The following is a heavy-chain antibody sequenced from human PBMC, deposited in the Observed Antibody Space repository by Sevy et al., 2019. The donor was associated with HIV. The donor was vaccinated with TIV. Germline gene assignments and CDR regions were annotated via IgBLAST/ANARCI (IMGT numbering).Heavy chain of an antibody. CDR1: GFTFSSYA. Sequence: RGYLRLSCAASGFTFSSYAMSWVRQAPGKGLERVSAISGRGISTYYADSVKGRFTISRDNSKNTLYLQMNNLRAEDTAVFYCAKGIGYSGYETDYWGQGTLVIVSS. V-gene: IGHV3-23*01. D-gene: IGHD5-12*01. J-gene: IGHJ4*02. CDR2: ISGRGIST. CDR3: AKGIGYSGYETDY.